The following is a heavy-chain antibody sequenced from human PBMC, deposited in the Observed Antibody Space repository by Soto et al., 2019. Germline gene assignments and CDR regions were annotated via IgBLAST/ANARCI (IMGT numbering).Heavy chain of an antibody. CDR1: GYSFTSYW. J-gene: IGHJ6*02. CDR3: AKGAHITDYYYYGMDV. CDR2: IYPGDSDT. V-gene: IGHV5-51*01. Sequence: LGESLKISCKGSGYSFTSYWIGWVRQMPGEGLEWMGIIYPGDSDTRYSPSFQGQVTISADKSISTAYLQWSSLKASDTAMYYCAKGAHITDYYYYGMDVWGQGTTVTVSS.